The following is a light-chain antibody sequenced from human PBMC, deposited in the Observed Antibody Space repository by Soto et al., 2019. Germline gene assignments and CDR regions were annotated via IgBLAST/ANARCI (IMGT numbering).Light chain of an antibody. CDR2: DVS. CDR1: SSDVGGYNY. CDR3: SSYTSSSTQV. Sequence: QSALTQPASLSGSPGQSITIPCTGTSSDVGGYNYVSWYQQHPGKAPKLMIYDVSNRPSGVSNRLSGYKSGNTASLTISGLQAEDEADYYCSSYTSSSTQVFGGGTKLTVL. V-gene: IGLV2-14*01. J-gene: IGLJ3*02.